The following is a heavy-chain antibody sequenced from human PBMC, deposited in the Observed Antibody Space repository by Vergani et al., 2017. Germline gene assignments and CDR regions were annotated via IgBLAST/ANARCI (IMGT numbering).Heavy chain of an antibody. CDR1: GFTFSSYG. CDR3: ATGFLGLPKKDY. J-gene: IGHJ4*02. Sequence: VQLVESGGGVVQPGRSLRLSCAASGFTFSSYGMHWVRQAPGKGLEWVGRTRNKANSYTTEYAESVKGRFTISRDDSKNSLYLQMNSLKTEDTAVYYCATGFLGLPKKDYWGQGTLVTVSS. D-gene: IGHD4-11*01. V-gene: IGHV3-72*01. CDR2: TRNKANSYTT.